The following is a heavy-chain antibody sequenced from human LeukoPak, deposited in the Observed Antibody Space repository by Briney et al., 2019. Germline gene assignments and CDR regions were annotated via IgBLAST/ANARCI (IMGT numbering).Heavy chain of an antibody. J-gene: IGHJ5*02. CDR1: GYTFTGYY. V-gene: IGHV1-2*02. Sequence: ASVKVSCKASGYTFTGYYMHWVRQAPGQGLEWMGWINPHSGGTNYAQKFQGRVTMTRDTSISTAYMELSRLGSDDTAVYYCARDLLMYYSGSGESTWGQGTLVTVSS. CDR2: INPHSGGT. CDR3: ARDLLMYYSGSGEST. D-gene: IGHD3-10*01.